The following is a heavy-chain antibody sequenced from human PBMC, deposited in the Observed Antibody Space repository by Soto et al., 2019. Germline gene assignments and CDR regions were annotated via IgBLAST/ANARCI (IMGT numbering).Heavy chain of an antibody. V-gene: IGHV3-30-3*01. D-gene: IGHD3-16*01. CDR1: GFTFSSYA. CDR3: ARDGGAY. J-gene: IGHJ4*02. Sequence: QVQLVESGGGVVQPGRSLRLSCAASGFTFSSYAMHWVRRAPGKGLEWMAVMSYDGSNKYYADSVKGRFPISRDNSKNTLYLQMNSLRPEDTPLYYCARDGGAYWGQGTLVIVSS. CDR2: MSYDGSNK.